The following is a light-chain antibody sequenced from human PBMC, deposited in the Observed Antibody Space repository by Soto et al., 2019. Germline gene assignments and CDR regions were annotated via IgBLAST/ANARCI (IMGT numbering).Light chain of an antibody. V-gene: IGKV3-15*01. CDR3: QQYGTSEII. CDR2: GAS. Sequence: EKGITKSPATLSVSPGERATLSCRASQSVSSNLAWYQQKPGQAPRLLIYGASTRATGIPDRFSGSGSGTDFTLTISRLETEDFAVFYCQQYGTSEIIFGQGTRLEIK. J-gene: IGKJ5*01. CDR1: QSVSSN.